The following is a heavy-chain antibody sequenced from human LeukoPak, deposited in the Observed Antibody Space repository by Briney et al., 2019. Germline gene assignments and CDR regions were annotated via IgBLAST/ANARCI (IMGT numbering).Heavy chain of an antibody. CDR3: ARGRKYTSGYRVTELGSGYSDY. V-gene: IGHV3-21*01. Sequence: PGGSLRLSCAASGFTFSSYSMNWVRQAPGKGLEWVSSISSRSRYIYYADSVKGRFTTSRDNTKNSLYLQMNNLRAEDTGVYYCARGRKYTSGYRVTELGSGYSDYWGQGTLVTVSS. J-gene: IGHJ4*02. D-gene: IGHD5-18*01. CDR2: ISSRSRYI. CDR1: GFTFSSYS.